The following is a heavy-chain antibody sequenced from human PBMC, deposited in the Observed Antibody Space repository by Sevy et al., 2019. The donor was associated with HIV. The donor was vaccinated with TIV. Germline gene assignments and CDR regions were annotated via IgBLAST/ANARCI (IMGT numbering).Heavy chain of an antibody. V-gene: IGHV3-7*01. CDR2: IKLDGDEK. CDR3: ARDSKGGLDV. Sequence: GGSLRLSCEASRFSFSRYGMHWVRQAPGMGLEWVANIKLDGDEKYYVESLKGRFTISRDNVKNSLYLQMNNLRAEDTAVYYCARDSKGGLDVWGQGTTVTVSS. J-gene: IGHJ6*02. D-gene: IGHD4-4*01. CDR1: RFSFSRYG.